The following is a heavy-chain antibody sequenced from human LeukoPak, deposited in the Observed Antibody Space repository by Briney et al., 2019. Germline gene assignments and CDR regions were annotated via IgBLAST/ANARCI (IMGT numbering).Heavy chain of an antibody. Sequence: SETLSLTCTVSGGSISSSYWSWIRQPPGKGLEWIGYVYYTGNTNYNPSLKSRVTISVDTSKNQFSLKLGSVTAADTAVYYCARNLRTYDYWGQGTLVTVSS. J-gene: IGHJ4*02. CDR3: ARNLRTYDY. CDR2: VYYTGNT. CDR1: GGSISSSY. D-gene: IGHD1-14*01. V-gene: IGHV4-59*01.